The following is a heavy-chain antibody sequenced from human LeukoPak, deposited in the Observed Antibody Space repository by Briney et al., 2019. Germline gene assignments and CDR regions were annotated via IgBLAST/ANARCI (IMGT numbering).Heavy chain of an antibody. Sequence: SETLSLTCTVSGGSISSYYWSWIRQPPGKGLEWIGYIYYSGSTNYNPSLKSRVTISVDTSKNQFSLKLSSVTAADTAVYYCARLPKANYDFWSGSPSDAFDIWGQGTMVTVSS. J-gene: IGHJ3*02. CDR1: GGSISSYY. CDR2: IYYSGST. D-gene: IGHD3-3*01. CDR3: ARLPKANYDFWSGSPSDAFDI. V-gene: IGHV4-59*08.